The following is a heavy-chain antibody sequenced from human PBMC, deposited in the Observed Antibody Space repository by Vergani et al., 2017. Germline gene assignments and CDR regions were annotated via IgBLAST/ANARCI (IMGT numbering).Heavy chain of an antibody. D-gene: IGHD3-10*01. CDR1: GFTFSSYS. J-gene: IGHJ3*01. V-gene: IGHV3-21*03. CDR2: ISSSSSYI. Sequence: EVQLVESGGGLVQPGGSLRLSCAASGFTFSSYSMNWVRQAPGKGLEWVSSISSSSSYIYYADSVKGRFTISRDDSKSIAYLQMNNLQTEDTAMYYCVRDQVTMLRGIVALDVWGQGTMVTVSS. CDR3: VRDQVTMLRGIVALDV.